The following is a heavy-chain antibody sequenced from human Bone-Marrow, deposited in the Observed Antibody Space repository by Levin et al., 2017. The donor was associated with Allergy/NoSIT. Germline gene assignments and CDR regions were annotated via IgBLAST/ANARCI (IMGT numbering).Heavy chain of an antibody. CDR3: ATEAFVD. CDR1: GRKITYLA. Sequence: GASVKVSCQVSGRKITYLAIQWVRLTPAKGLEWLGQFNPTLGSTFIADMLQGRGTMTVDTETDTIYLELNSLKSEDTALYYCATEAFVDWGQGSRITVS. V-gene: IGHV1-24*01. D-gene: IGHD2/OR15-2a*01. CDR2: FNPTLGST. J-gene: IGHJ3*01.